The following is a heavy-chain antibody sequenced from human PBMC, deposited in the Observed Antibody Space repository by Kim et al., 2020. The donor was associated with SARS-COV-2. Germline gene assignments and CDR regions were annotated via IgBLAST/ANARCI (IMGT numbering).Heavy chain of an antibody. Sequence: GGSLRLSCAASGFTFSSSAMSWVRQAPGKGLQWVSAITGSTSTTYYADSVKGRFTISRDNSMNTVFLQMNSLRAEDTAVYYCAKGWLQLGYFDYWGQGTLVTVSS. V-gene: IGHV3-23*01. CDR2: ITGSTSTT. CDR3: AKGWLQLGYFDY. J-gene: IGHJ4*02. D-gene: IGHD5-12*01. CDR1: GFTFSSSA.